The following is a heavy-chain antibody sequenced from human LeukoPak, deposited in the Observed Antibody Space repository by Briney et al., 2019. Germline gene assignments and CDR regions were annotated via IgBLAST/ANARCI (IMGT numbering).Heavy chain of an antibody. V-gene: IGHV4-59*01. J-gene: IGHJ5*02. Sequence: SETLSLTCTVSGGSISSYYWSWIRQPPGKGLEWIGYIYYSGTTNYNPSLKSRVTISVDTSKNQFSLKLSSVTAADTAVYYCARGMITFGNWFDPWGQGTLVTVSS. CDR1: GGSISSYY. CDR3: ARGMITFGNWFDP. CDR2: IYYSGTT. D-gene: IGHD3-16*01.